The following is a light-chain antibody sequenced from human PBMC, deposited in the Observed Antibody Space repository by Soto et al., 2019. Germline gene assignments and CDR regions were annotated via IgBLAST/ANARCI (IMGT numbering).Light chain of an antibody. J-gene: IGKJ2*02. CDR3: PQYNDFRT. V-gene: IGKV1-5*03. CDR2: KAS. CDR1: QSIGRW. Sequence: DIQMTQSPSTLSASVGDRVTITCRASQSIGRWLAWYQQKPGKAPKLLIYKASSLESGVPSRFSRSGSETEFTFIISSLQAYDFATYYCPQYNDFRTFGQGTKLETK.